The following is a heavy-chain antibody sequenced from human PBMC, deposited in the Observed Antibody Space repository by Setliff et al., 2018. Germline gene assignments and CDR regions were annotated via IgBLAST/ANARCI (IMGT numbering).Heavy chain of an antibody. Sequence: SETLSLTCTVSGGSFSSLSYYWGWIRQPPGKGLEWIGSFYYSGSTYYNPSLKSRVSISADTSKNQFSLKLSSATAADTAVYYCAREVVGSTHNFFDYWGQGALVTVSS. D-gene: IGHD2-15*01. V-gene: IGHV4-39*07. CDR3: AREVVGSTHNFFDY. CDR2: FYYSGST. J-gene: IGHJ4*02. CDR1: GGSFSSLSYY.